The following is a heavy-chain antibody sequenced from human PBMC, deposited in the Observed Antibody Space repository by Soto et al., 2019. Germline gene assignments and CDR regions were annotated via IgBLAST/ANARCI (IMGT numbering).Heavy chain of an antibody. J-gene: IGHJ4*02. CDR3: ARGPNPYYFDY. V-gene: IGHV1-3*01. CDR1: GYTFTSYA. CDR2: INAGNGNT. Sequence: GASVKVSCKASGYTFTSYAMHWVRQAPGQRLEWMGWINAGNGNTKYSQKFQGRVTITRDTSASTAYMELSSLRSEDTAAYYCARGPNPYYFDYWGQGTLVTVSS.